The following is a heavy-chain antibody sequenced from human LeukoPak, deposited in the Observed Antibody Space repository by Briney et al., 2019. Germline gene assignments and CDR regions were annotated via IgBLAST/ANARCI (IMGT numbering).Heavy chain of an antibody. V-gene: IGHV1-2*02. CDR3: ARMIEGRLINDACDI. CDR2: INPYCCGT. D-gene: IGHD3-22*01. Sequence: ASVTVSRKASGYTLPGHLMHWVRQAPGHGGEWMGWINPYCCGTHYALIFQDRVTMTRETSLSEPSIASSRQRADDTAVYILARMIEGRLINDACDIWGQETRVSVSS. J-gene: IGHJ3*02. CDR1: GYTLPGHL.